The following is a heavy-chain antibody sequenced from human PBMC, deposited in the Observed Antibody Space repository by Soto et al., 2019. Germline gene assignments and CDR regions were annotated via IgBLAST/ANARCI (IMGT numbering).Heavy chain of an antibody. V-gene: IGHV3-7*04. CDR2: IKEDGSEI. J-gene: IGHJ4*02. D-gene: IGHD3-3*01. CDR3: VRDEFGLMKCKSSKGLHASTIYTSSDS. CDR1: GFTFNNYW. Sequence: SLRLSCAAPGFTFNNYWMSWGPPAPGRGVEWGASIKEDGSEIYYVDSVKGRFTISRDNAKNSLYLQMDSLRAEDTAIYYCVRDEFGLMKCKSSKGLHASTIYTSSDSWGQGTQVTVSS.